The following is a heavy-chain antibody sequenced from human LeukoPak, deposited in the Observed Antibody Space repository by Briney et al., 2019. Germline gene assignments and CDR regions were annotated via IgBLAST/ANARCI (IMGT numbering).Heavy chain of an antibody. D-gene: IGHD3-10*01. V-gene: IGHV4-39*07. CDR2: IYYSGST. CDR3: ARGFREGSFDY. Sequence: SETLSLICTVSGGSISSRSNYWGWIRQPPGKGLEWIGSIYYSGSTYYNPSLKSRVTISVDTSKNQFSLRLSSVAAADTAVYYCARGFREGSFDYWGQGTLVTVSS. J-gene: IGHJ4*02. CDR1: GGSISSRSNY.